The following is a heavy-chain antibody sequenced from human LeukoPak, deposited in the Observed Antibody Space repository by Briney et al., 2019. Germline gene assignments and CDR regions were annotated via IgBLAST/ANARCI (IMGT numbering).Heavy chain of an antibody. D-gene: IGHD3/OR15-3a*01. J-gene: IGHJ4*02. CDR1: GYIFTSYY. V-gene: IGHV1-46*01. CDR2: INPSGGST. CDR3: VRTVSPWTEDDY. Sequence: ASVKVSCKASGYIFTSYYMYWVRQAPGQGLEWMGIINPSGGSTSYAQKFQGRVTMTRDTSTSTVYMELSSLRSEDTAVYYCVRTVSPWTEDDYWGQGTLVTVSS.